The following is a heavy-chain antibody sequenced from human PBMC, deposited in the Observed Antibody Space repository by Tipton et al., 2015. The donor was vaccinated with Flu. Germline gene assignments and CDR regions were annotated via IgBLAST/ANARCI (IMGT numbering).Heavy chain of an antibody. CDR2: ISSSGSTI. D-gene: IGHD3-22*01. CDR1: GFTFSSYE. CDR3: ARAPITMIVVVTSYGMDV. Sequence: SLRLSCAASGFTFSSYEMNWVRQAPGKGLEWVSYISSSGSTIYYADSVKGRFTISRDNAKNSLYLQMNSLRAEDTAVYYCARAPITMIVVVTSYGMDVWGQGTTVTVSS. V-gene: IGHV3-48*03. J-gene: IGHJ6*02.